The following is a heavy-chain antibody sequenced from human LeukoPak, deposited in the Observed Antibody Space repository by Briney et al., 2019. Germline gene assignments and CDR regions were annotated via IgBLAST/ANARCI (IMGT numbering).Heavy chain of an antibody. Sequence: SETLSLTCAVYGGSFRGYYWSWLRQPPGKGLEWIGEINHSGSTNYNPSLKSRVTISVDTSKNQFSLKLSSVTAADTAVYYCARTSIYYDSSGYRSWGQGTLVTVSS. CDR3: ARTSIYYDSSGYRS. D-gene: IGHD3-22*01. V-gene: IGHV4-34*01. J-gene: IGHJ5*02. CDR2: INHSGST. CDR1: GGSFRGYY.